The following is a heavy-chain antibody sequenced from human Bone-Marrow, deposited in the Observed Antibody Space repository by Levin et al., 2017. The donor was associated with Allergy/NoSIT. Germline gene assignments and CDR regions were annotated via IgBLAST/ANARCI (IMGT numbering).Heavy chain of an antibody. V-gene: IGHV4-59*08. CDR3: ARHLVPFGSGSYYTPTEVNAFDI. CDR1: GGSISSSY. J-gene: IGHJ3*02. Sequence: SQTLSLTCTVSGGSISSSYWSWIRQPPGKGLEWIGYIYYSGSTNYNPSLKSRVTISVDTSKNQFSLKLSSVTAADTAVYYCARHLVPFGSGSYYTPTEVNAFDIWGQGTMVTVSS. CDR2: IYYSGST. D-gene: IGHD3-10*01.